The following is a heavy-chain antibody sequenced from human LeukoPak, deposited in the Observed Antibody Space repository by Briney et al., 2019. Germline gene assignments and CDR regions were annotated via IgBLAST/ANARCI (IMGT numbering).Heavy chain of an antibody. J-gene: IGHJ4*02. D-gene: IGHD1-20*01. CDR3: AKGHTAMITQDY. CDR1: GFTFGKYW. Sequence: GSLRLSCVASGFTFGKYWMSWVRQAPGKGLEWVANIKLDGSEKNYVDSVKGRFTISRDNSKNTLYLQMNSLRAEDTAVYYCAKGHTAMITQDYWGQGTLVTVSS. V-gene: IGHV3-7*01. CDR2: IKLDGSEK.